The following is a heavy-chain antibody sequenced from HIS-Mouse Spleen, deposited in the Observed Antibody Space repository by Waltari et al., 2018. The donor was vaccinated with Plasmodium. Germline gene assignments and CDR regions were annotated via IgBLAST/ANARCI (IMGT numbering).Heavy chain of an antibody. CDR3: ARGSLVSSSWYYFDY. CDR2: INPNSCVT. CDR1: GYTFTGYY. D-gene: IGHD6-13*01. Sequence: QVQLVQSGAEVKKPGASVKVSCKASGYTFTGYYMHCVRQAPGQGLEWMGWINPNSCVTNYAQQFQGRVTMTRDASSSTAYMELSRLRSDDTAVYYCARGSLVSSSWYYFDYWGQGTLVTVSS. V-gene: IGHV1-2*02. J-gene: IGHJ4*02.